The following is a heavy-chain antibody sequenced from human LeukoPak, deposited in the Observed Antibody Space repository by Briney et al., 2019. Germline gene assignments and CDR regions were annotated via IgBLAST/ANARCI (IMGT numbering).Heavy chain of an antibody. CDR2: IYYSGST. Sequence: SETLSLTCTASGGSISSYYWSWIRQPPGKGREGFGYIYYSGSTNYNPSLKSRVTISVDTSKTQFSLKVSAVTAADTAVYYCARHGAYDFWSGYLDYWGQGTLVTVSS. CDR3: ARHGAYDFWSGYLDY. CDR1: GGSISSYY. V-gene: IGHV4-59*08. D-gene: IGHD3-3*01. J-gene: IGHJ4*02.